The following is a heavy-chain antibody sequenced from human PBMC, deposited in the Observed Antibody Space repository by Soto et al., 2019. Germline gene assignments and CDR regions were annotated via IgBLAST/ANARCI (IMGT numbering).Heavy chain of an antibody. CDR3: TLASWSAETFDI. CDR1: GGTFSTYT. D-gene: IGHD6-13*01. V-gene: IGHV1-69*02. J-gene: IGHJ3*02. CDR2: IIPMLDIT. Sequence: QVQLVQSGAEVKKPGSSVKVSCKASGGTFSTYTIIWVRQAPGQGLEWMGRIIPMLDITNNAQRFQGRVPITADKSTSTAYLELSSLRSEDTAVYYYTLASWSAETFDIWGRGTMVTISS.